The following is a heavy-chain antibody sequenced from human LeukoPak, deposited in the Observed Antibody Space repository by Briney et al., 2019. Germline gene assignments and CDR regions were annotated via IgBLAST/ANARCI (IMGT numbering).Heavy chain of an antibody. Sequence: GGSLRLSCAASGFTFYSYAMSWVRQAPGKGLEWVSAISGSGAGTYYADSVKGRSTISRDNSKNTLYLQMNSLRAEDTAVYYCAKDLIKCSGGSCYSASDYWGQGTLVTVSA. CDR1: GFTFYSYA. J-gene: IGHJ4*02. CDR2: ISGSGAGT. CDR3: AKDLIKCSGGSCYSASDY. D-gene: IGHD2-15*01. V-gene: IGHV3-23*01.